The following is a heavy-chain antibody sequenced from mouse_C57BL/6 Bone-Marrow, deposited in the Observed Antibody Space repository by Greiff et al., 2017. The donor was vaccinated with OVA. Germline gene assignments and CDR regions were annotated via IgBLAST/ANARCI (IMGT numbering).Heavy chain of an antibody. V-gene: IGHV1-64*01. CDR3: AMEELYLLSLRRRPLCYFDV. D-gene: IGHD2-2*01. CDR1: GYTFTSSW. J-gene: IGHJ1*03. CDR2: INPNSGST. Sequence: VQLQQPGAELVQPGASVKLSCKASGYTFTSSWMHLVKPRPGPGIEWIGMINPNSGSTSYNEKFKGKATLTVEKSSRPAYMQLSSLTSEDSAVYYCAMEELYLLSLRRRPLCYFDVWGTGTTVTVSS.